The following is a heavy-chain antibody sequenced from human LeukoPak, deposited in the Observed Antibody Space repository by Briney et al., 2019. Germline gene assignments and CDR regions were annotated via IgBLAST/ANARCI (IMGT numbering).Heavy chain of an antibody. CDR3: ARHEYSGSYYGLSWFDP. V-gene: IGHV4-39*01. CDR2: IYYSGST. J-gene: IGHJ5*02. Sequence: PSETLSLTCTVSGGSISSSGYYGGWIRQPPGKGLEWIACIYYSGSTYYNPTLKSRVTISVDTSKNQLSLKLSSLTAADTAVDYCARHEYSGSYYGLSWFDPWGQGTLVTVSS. D-gene: IGHD1-26*01. CDR1: GGSISSSGYY.